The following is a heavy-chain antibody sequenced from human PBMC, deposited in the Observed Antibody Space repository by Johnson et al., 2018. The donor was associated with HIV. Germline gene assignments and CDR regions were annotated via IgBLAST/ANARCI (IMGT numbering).Heavy chain of an antibody. D-gene: IGHD3-3*01. J-gene: IGHJ3*02. CDR1: GFTFSSYA. Sequence: VQLVESGGGLVQPGRSLRLSCAASGFTFSSYAMHWVRQAPGKGLEWVANIKQDGSEKYYADSVKGRCTISRDNSKNTLDLQMQDLTTDDAAVYYCAKGYYDSPFGFDIWGQGTMVIVSS. CDR3: AKGYYDSPFGFDI. V-gene: IGHV3-7*01. CDR2: IKQDGSEK.